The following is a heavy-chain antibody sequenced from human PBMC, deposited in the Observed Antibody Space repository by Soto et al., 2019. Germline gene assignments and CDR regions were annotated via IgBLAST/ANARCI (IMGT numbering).Heavy chain of an antibody. CDR2: IGAADDP. J-gene: IGHJ6*02. D-gene: IGHD2-15*01. CDR3: ARAYSGRLPRRADYYFAMDV. Sequence: PGEPLKISCAAAGFTFSAYDMHWVRKTTGKGLEWVSAIGAADDPYYLGSVKGRFTISRENAKNSLYLQMNSLRAEDTAVYYCARAYSGRLPRRADYYFAMDVWGQGTTVTVSS. CDR1: GFTFSAYD. V-gene: IGHV3-13*05.